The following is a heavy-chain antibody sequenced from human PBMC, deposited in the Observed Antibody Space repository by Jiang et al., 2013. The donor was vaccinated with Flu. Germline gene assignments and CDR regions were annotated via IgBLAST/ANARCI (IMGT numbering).Heavy chain of an antibody. CDR2: INAGNGNT. CDR1: GYTFTSYA. D-gene: IGHD6-19*01. Sequence: SGAEVKKPGASVKVSCKASGYTFTSYAMHWVRQAPGQRLEWMGWINAGNGNTKYSQKFQGRVTITSDTSASTAYMELSSLRSEDTAVYYCARGQRSLSGQWLVRGSVDYWGQGTLVTVSS. J-gene: IGHJ4*02. CDR3: ARGQRSLSGQWLVRGSVDY. V-gene: IGHV1-3*01.